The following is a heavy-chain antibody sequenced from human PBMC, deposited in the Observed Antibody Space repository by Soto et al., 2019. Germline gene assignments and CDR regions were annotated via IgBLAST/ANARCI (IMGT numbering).Heavy chain of an antibody. J-gene: IGHJ4*02. CDR2: IWYDGSNK. CDR3: ARGKRNRYGDYRVAY. D-gene: IGHD4-17*01. Sequence: HPGGSLRLSCAASGFTFSSYGMHWVRQAPGKGLEWVAVIWYDGSNKYYADSVKGRFTISRDNSKNTLYLQMNSLRAEDTAVYYCARGKRNRYGDYRVAYWGQGTLVTVSS. CDR1: GFTFSSYG. V-gene: IGHV3-33*01.